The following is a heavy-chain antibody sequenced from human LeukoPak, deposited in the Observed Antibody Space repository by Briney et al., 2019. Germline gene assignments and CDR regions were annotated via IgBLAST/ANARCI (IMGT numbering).Heavy chain of an antibody. D-gene: IGHD3-10*01. Sequence: ASVKVSCKASGYTFTSYYMHWVRQAPGQGLEWMGWINPNSGGTNYAQKFQGRVTMTRDTSISTAYMELSRLRSDDTAVYYCARDPITMVRGVRRNWFDPWGQGTLVTVSS. CDR1: GYTFTSYY. V-gene: IGHV1-2*02. J-gene: IGHJ5*02. CDR3: ARDPITMVRGVRRNWFDP. CDR2: INPNSGGT.